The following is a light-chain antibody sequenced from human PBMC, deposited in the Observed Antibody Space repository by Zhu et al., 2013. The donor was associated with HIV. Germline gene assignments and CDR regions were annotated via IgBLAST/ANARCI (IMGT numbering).Light chain of an antibody. V-gene: IGKV3D-15*01. CDR2: GAS. J-gene: IGKJ5*01. CDR1: QSVKNN. Sequence: EIVMTQFPVTLSLSPGERATLSCRASQSVKNNLAWYQQHPGQPPRLLISGASRRATDIPARFSGAGTGTDFTLTISNLEPQDFAVYYCQQYGFSPLTFGQGTRLDIK. CDR3: QQYGFSPLT.